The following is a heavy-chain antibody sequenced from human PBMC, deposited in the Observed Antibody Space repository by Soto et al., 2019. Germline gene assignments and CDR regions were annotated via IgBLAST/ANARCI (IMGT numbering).Heavy chain of an antibody. Sequence: PGESLKISCKGSGYTFSNYWISWVRQMPGKGLEWVGRVDPVDSDSYTNYGPSFQGHVNISADKSIGSAYLQWSSLRASDTAMYYCARHERYSGGYPPFDNWGQGTLVTVSS. CDR2: VDPVDSDSYT. J-gene: IGHJ4*02. CDR1: GYTFSNYW. CDR3: ARHERYSGGYPPFDN. V-gene: IGHV5-10-1*01. D-gene: IGHD2-21*01.